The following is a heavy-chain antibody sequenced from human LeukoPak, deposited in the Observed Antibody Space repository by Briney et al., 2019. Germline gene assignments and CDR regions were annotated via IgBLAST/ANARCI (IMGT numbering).Heavy chain of an antibody. CDR2: ASAYNGNT. V-gene: IGHV1-18*01. D-gene: IGHD3-9*01. CDR3: ARGDDILTGYFRGFDY. Sequence: ASVKVSCKASGYTFTSYGISWVRQAPGQGLERMGWASAYNGNTNYAQMLQGRVTMTTDTSKSTAYMELRTLRSDDTAVYYCARGDDILTGYFRGFDYWGQGTLVTVSS. J-gene: IGHJ4*02. CDR1: GYTFTSYG.